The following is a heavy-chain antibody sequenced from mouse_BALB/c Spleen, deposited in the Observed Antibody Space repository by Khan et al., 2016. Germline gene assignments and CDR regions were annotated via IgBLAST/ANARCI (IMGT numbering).Heavy chain of an antibody. CDR1: DYSITSDYA. J-gene: IGHJ2*01. CDR2: ISHSGST. V-gene: IGHV3-2*02. D-gene: IGHD1-3*01. CDR3: ARWNNYDNFDY. Sequence: EVQLQESGPGLVKPSQSLSLTCTVTDYSITSDYAWNWIRQFPGNKLEWLGYISHSGSTNYNPSLKSRISITRDTSKKQFFLQLNSVTTEDTATYYCARWNNYDNFDYWGQGTTLTVSS.